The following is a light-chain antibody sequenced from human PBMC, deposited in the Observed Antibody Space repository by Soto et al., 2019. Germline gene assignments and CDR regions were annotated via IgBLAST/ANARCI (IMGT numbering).Light chain of an antibody. CDR3: QQSYSTLRT. CDR1: QSISSY. Sequence: DIQMTQSPSSLSASVGYIVTITCRASQSISSYLNWYQQKPGKAPKLLIYAASSLQSGVPSRFSGSGSGTDFTLTISSLQPEDFATYYCQQSYSTLRTFGQGTKVDI. J-gene: IGKJ1*01. V-gene: IGKV1-39*01. CDR2: AAS.